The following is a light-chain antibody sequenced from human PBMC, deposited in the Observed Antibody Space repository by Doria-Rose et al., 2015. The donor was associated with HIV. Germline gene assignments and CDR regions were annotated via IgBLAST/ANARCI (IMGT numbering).Light chain of an antibody. CDR3: QQYYDTPS. CDR1: QSLLYTSKNY. Sequence: TQSPESLGMSLGERATLNCKSNQSLLYTSKNYLAWYQQKPGQPPKLSIYWASTRQSGVPARFSGSGSGTDFTLTISSLEAEDVAVYYCQQYYDTPSFGPGTKVDIK. CDR2: WAS. J-gene: IGKJ3*01. V-gene: IGKV4-1*01.